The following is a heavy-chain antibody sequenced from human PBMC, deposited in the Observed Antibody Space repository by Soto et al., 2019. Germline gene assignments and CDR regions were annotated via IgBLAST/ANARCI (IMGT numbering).Heavy chain of an antibody. CDR1: GGSISSYY. V-gene: IGHV4-59*01. D-gene: IGHD2-15*01. J-gene: IGHJ3*02. Sequence: SETLSLTCTVSGGSISSYYWSWIRQPPGKGLEWIGYIYYSGSTNYNPSLKSRVTISVDTSKNQFSLKLSSVTAADTAVYYCAGDLGYCSGGSCYGAFDIWGQGTMVTVSS. CDR2: IYYSGST. CDR3: AGDLGYCSGGSCYGAFDI.